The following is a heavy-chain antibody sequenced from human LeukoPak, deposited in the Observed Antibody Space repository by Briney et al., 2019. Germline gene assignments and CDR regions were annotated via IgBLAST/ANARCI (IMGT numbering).Heavy chain of an antibody. CDR3: ARSSSSGFLYYFDY. J-gene: IGHJ4*02. Sequence: SESLSLTCTVSGGSISSYYWSWLRQPPGKGVEWVGYIYYSGSTNNNPSLKSRVTISVDPSKNQFSLKLSSVTAADTAVYYCARSSSSGFLYYFDYWGQGTLVTVPS. CDR2: IYYSGST. CDR1: GGSISSYY. V-gene: IGHV4-59*01. D-gene: IGHD3-22*01.